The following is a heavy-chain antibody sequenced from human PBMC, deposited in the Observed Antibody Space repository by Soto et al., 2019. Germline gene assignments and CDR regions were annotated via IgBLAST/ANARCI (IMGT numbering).Heavy chain of an antibody. J-gene: IGHJ4*02. CDR1: GFTFXSSA. CDR3: AAAFNWNDGGSFDY. D-gene: IGHD1-1*01. V-gene: IGHV1-58*02. CDR2: IVVGSGNT. Sequence: SVKVSCKASGFTFXSSAMQWVRQARGQRLEWIGWIVVGSGNTNYAQKFQERVTITRDMSTSTAYMELSSLRSEDTAVYYCAAAFNWNDGGSFDYWGQGTLVTVSS.